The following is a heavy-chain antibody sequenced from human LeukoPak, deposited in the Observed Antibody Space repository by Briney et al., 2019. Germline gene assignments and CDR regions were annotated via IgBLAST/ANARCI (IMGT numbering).Heavy chain of an antibody. CDR1: GFTFRPYW. Sequence: GGSLRLSCAASGFTFRPYWMHWVRQAPGKGLMWVSRIKNDGTTSYADSVKGRFTISRDNARNTLSLQMNSLRAEDTAVYHCTRDCYYGMDVWGQGPRSPSP. CDR2: IKNDGTT. J-gene: IGHJ6*02. V-gene: IGHV3-74*01. CDR3: TRDCYYGMDV.